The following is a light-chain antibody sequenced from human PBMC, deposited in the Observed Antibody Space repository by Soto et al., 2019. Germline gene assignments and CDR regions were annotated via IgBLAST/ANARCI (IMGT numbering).Light chain of an antibody. V-gene: IGKV1-33*01. CDR2: DAS. CDR3: QQYNNLPLT. Sequence: DIQMTQSPSSLSASVGDRVTITCRASQDISNSLNWYQQRPGKAPNLLLYDASNLETGVPSRVSGSGSGKHFTLTISSLQPEDIATYHCQQYNNLPLTFGGGTKVDIK. CDR1: QDISNS. J-gene: IGKJ4*01.